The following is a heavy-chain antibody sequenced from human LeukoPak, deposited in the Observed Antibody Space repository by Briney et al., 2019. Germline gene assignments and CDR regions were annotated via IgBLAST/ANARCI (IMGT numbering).Heavy chain of an antibody. CDR3: VRHGHYDFWSGYALDY. J-gene: IGHJ4*02. CDR2: ISSNGGST. V-gene: IGHV3-64*01. D-gene: IGHD3-3*01. Sequence: PGGSLRLSCAASGFTFSSYAMHWVRQAPGKGLEYVSAISSNGGSTYYANSLKGRFTISRDNSKNTSYLQMGSLRPEDMAVYYCVRHGHYDFWSGYALDYWGQGTLVTVSS. CDR1: GFTFSSYA.